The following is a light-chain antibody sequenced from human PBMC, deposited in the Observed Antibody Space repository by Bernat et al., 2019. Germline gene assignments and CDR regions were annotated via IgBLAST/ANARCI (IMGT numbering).Light chain of an antibody. V-gene: IGKV1-12*01. J-gene: IGKJ1*01. CDR1: QGISSW. CDR2: AAS. Sequence: DIQMTQSPSSVSASVGDRVTISCRASQGISSWLAWYQQRPGKAPTLLIYAASNLQTGVPSRFSGSGSGTDFTLTISTLQPEDSATYYCQQADSFAGTFGQGTKVEIK. CDR3: QQADSFAGT.